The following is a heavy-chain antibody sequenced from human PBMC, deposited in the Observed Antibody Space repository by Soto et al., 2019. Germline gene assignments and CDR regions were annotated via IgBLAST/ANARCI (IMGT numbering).Heavy chain of an antibody. J-gene: IGHJ5*02. CDR2: IIPIFGTA. CDR1: GGTFSSYA. Sequence: SVKGSCKASGGTFSSYAISWGRQAPGQGLEWMGGIIPIFGTANYAQKFQGRVTITADESTSTAYMELSSLRSEDTAVYYCARDKLGYCSGGSCGWFDPWGQGTLVTVSS. CDR3: ARDKLGYCSGGSCGWFDP. D-gene: IGHD2-15*01. V-gene: IGHV1-69*01.